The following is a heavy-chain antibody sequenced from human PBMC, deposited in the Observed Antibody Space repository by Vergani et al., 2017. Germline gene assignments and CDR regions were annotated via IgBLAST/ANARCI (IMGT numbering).Heavy chain of an antibody. J-gene: IGHJ4*02. CDR2: ISSSSSYI. CDR1: GFTFSSYS. D-gene: IGHD5-12*01. CDR3: AREPDPDSGSLDY. V-gene: IGHV3-21*01. Sequence: EVQLVESGGGLVKPGGSLRLSCAASGFTFSSYSMNWVRQAPGKGLEWVSSISSSSSYIYYADSVKGRFTISRDNAKNSLYLQMNSLRAEDTAVYYWAREPDPDSGSLDYWGQGTLVTVSS.